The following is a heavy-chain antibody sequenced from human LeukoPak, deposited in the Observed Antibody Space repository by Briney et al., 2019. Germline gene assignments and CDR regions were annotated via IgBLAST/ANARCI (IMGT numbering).Heavy chain of an antibody. CDR3: ARAGTTRYYFDY. CDR2: IIPIFGTA. J-gene: IGHJ4*02. Sequence: ASVKVSCKASGGTFGSYAISWVRQAPGQGLEWMGGIIPIFGTANYAQKFQGRVTITADESTSTAYMELSSLRSEDTAVYYCARAGTTRYYFDYWGQGTLVTVSS. V-gene: IGHV1-69*13. CDR1: GGTFGSYA. D-gene: IGHD1-1*01.